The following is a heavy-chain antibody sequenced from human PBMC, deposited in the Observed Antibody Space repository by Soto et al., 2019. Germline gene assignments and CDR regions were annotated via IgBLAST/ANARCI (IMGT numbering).Heavy chain of an antibody. D-gene: IGHD2-8*01. CDR1: GYSFTSYW. Sequence: PGESLKISCKGSGYSFTSYWISWVRQMPGKGLEWMGRIDPSDSYTNYSPSFQGHVTISADKSISTAYLQWSSLKASDTAMYYCARPAYCTNGVCYSAFDIWGQGTMVTVSS. V-gene: IGHV5-10-1*01. CDR2: IDPSDSYT. J-gene: IGHJ3*02. CDR3: ARPAYCTNGVCYSAFDI.